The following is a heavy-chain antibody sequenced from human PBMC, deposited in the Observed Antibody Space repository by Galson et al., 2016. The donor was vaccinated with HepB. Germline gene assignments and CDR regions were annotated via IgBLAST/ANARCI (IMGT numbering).Heavy chain of an antibody. CDR3: AKGFWNGWFDRFDL. CDR1: GGSVSSGVDY. CDR2: VYYSGST. V-gene: IGHV4-39*01. D-gene: IGHD1-1*01. J-gene: IGHJ4*02. Sequence: SETLSLTCTVSGGSVSSGVDYWGWIRQPPGKGLEWIGAVYYSGSTYHNPSLKSRITISIDTSNNQFSLSLRSVTAADTAVYYCAKGFWNGWFDRFDLWGQGTLVPVSS.